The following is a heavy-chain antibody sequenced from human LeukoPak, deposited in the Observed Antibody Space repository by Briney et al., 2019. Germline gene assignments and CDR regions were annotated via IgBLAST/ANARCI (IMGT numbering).Heavy chain of an antibody. D-gene: IGHD3-22*01. CDR2: ISWNGGSI. J-gene: IGHJ5*02. Sequence: GRSLRLSCAASGFTFGDYAMRWVRQAPGKGLEWVSGISWNGGSIGYADSVKGRFTISRDNAKNSLYLQMNSLRAEDTALYYCAKDYSYDSSGYANWFDPWGQGTLVTVSS. CDR1: GFTFGDYA. CDR3: AKDYSYDSSGYANWFDP. V-gene: IGHV3-9*01.